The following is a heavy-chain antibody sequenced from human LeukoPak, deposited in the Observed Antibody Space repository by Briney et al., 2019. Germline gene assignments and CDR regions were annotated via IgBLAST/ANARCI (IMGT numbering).Heavy chain of an antibody. V-gene: IGHV1-2*02. Sequence: ASVKVSCKASGYTFTGYYMHWVRQAPGQGLEWMGWINPNSGGTNYAQKFQGRVTMTRDTSICTAYMELSRLRSDDTAVYYCARGTTVARDGPLANAFDIWGQGTMVTVSS. CDR2: INPNSGGT. J-gene: IGHJ3*02. CDR1: GYTFTGYY. CDR3: ARGTTVARDGPLANAFDI. D-gene: IGHD4-23*01.